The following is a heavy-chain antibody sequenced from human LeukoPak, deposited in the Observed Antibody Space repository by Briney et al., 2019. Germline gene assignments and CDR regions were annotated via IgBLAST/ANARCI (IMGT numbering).Heavy chain of an antibody. Sequence: GGSLRLSCAASGFTFSNYGMHWVRQAPGKGLEWVALIWYDGSNKYYADSVKGRFTISRDNSKNTLYLQMNSLRAEDTAMYHCAIGNYFDYWGQGTLVTVSS. D-gene: IGHD1-14*01. J-gene: IGHJ4*02. CDR3: AIGNYFDY. V-gene: IGHV3-33*01. CDR2: IWYDGSNK. CDR1: GFTFSNYG.